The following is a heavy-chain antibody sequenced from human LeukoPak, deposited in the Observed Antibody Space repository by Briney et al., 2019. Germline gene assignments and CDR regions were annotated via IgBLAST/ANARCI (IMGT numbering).Heavy chain of an antibody. D-gene: IGHD6-13*01. Sequence: ASVKVSCKASGGTFSSYAISWVRQAPGQGLEWMGRIIPILGIANYAQKFQGRVTITADKSTSTAYMELSSLRSEDTAVYYCAREAYSSPYFDYWGQGTLVTVSS. CDR1: GGTFSSYA. J-gene: IGHJ4*02. CDR2: IIPILGIA. CDR3: AREAYSSPYFDY. V-gene: IGHV1-69*04.